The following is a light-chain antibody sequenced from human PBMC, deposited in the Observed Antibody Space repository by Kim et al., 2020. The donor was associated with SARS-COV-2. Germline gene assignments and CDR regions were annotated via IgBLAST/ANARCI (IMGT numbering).Light chain of an antibody. Sequence: SSIGDRSTLTCLAGHDIKNYLACFQQKPVKAPKSLIYSSSCLQSLVPSMFSGSRSGTDFTLTINHLQPEDFATYYCQHYISFPLTFGGGTKVEIK. J-gene: IGKJ4*01. CDR1: HDIKNY. V-gene: IGKV1-16*01. CDR3: QHYISFPLT. CDR2: SSS.